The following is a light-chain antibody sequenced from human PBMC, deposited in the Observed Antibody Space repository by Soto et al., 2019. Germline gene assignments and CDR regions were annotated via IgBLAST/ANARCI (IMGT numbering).Light chain of an antibody. CDR2: GTS. V-gene: IGKV3D-15*01. CDR3: QQYETFSGT. Sequence: EIVMTQSPATLSVSPGESATLSCRASQSISGNLAWYQQKPGQAPRLLIYGTSTRATGIPARFSGSGSGTKFTLTIASLQPDDFVTYYCQQYETFSGTFGPGTKVDIK. CDR1: QSISGN. J-gene: IGKJ1*01.